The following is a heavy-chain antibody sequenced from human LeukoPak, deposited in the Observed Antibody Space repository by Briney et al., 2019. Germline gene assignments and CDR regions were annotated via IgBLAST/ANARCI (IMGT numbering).Heavy chain of an antibody. Sequence: GGSLRLSCAASRFIFSNYDMHWVRQAPGKGLEWVAVIWYDGSDKHYADSVQGRFTISRDNSENSLYLQMNSLRAEDTALYYCARRVQYYFDYWGQGTLVTVSS. CDR2: IWYDGSDK. CDR3: ARRVQYYFDY. J-gene: IGHJ4*02. V-gene: IGHV3-33*01. CDR1: RFIFSNYD.